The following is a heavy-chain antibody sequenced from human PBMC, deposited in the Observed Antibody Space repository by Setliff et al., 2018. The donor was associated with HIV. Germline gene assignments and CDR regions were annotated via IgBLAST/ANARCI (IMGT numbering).Heavy chain of an antibody. CDR2: IYHRGNT. CDR3: ARSVARDYWYFGH. D-gene: IGHD6-6*01. CDR1: GGPISSGGYY. J-gene: IGHJ2*01. Sequence: SETLSLTCTVSGGPISSGGYYWSWIRQHPGKGLEWIGFIYHRGNTHYNSSLKDRLTISVDTSKNQFSLRLSSVTAADTAVYYCARSVARDYWYFGHWGRGTLVTVS. V-gene: IGHV4-31*03.